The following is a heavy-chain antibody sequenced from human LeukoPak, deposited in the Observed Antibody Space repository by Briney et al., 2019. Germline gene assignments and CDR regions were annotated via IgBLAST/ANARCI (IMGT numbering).Heavy chain of an antibody. D-gene: IGHD3-10*01. Sequence: LRLSCAASGFTFSSYAMNWVRQAPGKGLEWIGYIYHSGSTYYNPSLKSRVTISVDRSKNQFSLKLSSVTAADTAVYYCARSPITMVRGVIITDAFDIWGQGTMVTVSS. CDR2: IYHSGST. CDR1: GFTFSSYA. J-gene: IGHJ3*02. V-gene: IGHV4-30-2*01. CDR3: ARSPITMVRGVIITDAFDI.